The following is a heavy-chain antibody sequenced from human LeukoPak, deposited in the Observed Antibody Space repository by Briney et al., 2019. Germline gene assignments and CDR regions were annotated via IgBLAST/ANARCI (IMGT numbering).Heavy chain of an antibody. D-gene: IGHD6-19*01. J-gene: IGHJ6*03. CDR2: INPSGGST. Sequence: GASVKVSCKASGYSFTSYYMHWVRQAPGQGLEWMGIINPSGGSTSYAQKFQGRVTMTRDTSTSTVYMELSSLRSEDTAVYYCARASVAGTTNYYYYMDVWGKGTTVTISS. CDR1: GYSFTSYY. CDR3: ARASVAGTTNYYYYMDV. V-gene: IGHV1-46*01.